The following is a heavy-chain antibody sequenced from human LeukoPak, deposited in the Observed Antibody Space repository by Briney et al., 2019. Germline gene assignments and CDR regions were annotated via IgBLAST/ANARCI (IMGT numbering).Heavy chain of an antibody. J-gene: IGHJ4*02. CDR1: GFTFTNYV. V-gene: IGHV3-23*01. Sequence: GGSLRLSCAASGFTFTNYVMTWVRQAPGKGLEWLSGISVSGADTYYADSVKGRFTISRDNSKNTVSLRLNSLRAEDSAIYYCASRKEYSTSSVFYWGQGTLVTVSS. CDR2: ISVSGADT. D-gene: IGHD6-6*01. CDR3: ASRKEYSTSSVFY.